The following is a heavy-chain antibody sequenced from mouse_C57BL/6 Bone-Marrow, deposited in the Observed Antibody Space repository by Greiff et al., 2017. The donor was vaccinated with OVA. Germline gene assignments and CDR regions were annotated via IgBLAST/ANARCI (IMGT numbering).Heavy chain of an antibody. V-gene: IGHV1-64*01. CDR1: GYTFTSYW. D-gene: IGHD1-1*01. CDR2: IYPNSGST. J-gene: IGHJ1*01. Sequence: QVQLQQPGAELVKPGASVKLSCKASGYTFTSYWMHWVKQRPGQGLEWIGMIYPNSGSTNYNEKFKGKATLTVDKSSSTAYMQLSSLTSEDSAVYYCARDYDVWYFDIWGAGTTVTVSS. CDR3: ARDYDVWYFDI.